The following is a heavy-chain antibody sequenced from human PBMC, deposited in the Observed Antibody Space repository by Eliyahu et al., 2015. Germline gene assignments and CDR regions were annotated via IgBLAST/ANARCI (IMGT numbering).Heavy chain of an antibody. CDR3: ARNGLYSVTYDY. CDR1: GXGFXXNG. Sequence: QVHLVQSGGEVTKPGAXVKXSCKXSGXGFXXNGISWVRQAPGQGLEWMGWISAFSGDTNYAQKFQGRVTLTTDTSTSTAYMELRSLRSDDTAVYYCARNGLYSVTYDYWGQGTLVTVSS. J-gene: IGHJ4*02. CDR2: ISAFSGDT. D-gene: IGHD4-17*01. V-gene: IGHV1-18*01.